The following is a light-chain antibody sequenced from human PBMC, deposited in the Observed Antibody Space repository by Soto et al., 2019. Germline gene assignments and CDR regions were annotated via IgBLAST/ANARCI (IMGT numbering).Light chain of an antibody. CDR2: DAS. V-gene: IGKV3-20*01. CDR1: QSLSTSH. CDR3: QHYDNSPPFT. Sequence: EIVLTQSPGTLSLSPGERATLSCRASQSLSTSHLAWYQQKPGQSPRLLIYDASSRATGIADRFSGSGSGTDFTLTISRLEPEDFAVYFCQHYDNSPPFTFGQGTKLEIK. J-gene: IGKJ2*01.